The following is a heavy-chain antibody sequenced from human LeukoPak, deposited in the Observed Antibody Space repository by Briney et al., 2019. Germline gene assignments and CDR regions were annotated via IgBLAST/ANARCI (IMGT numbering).Heavy chain of an antibody. CDR2: INPNSGGT. CDR3: ARDLYYYYYGMDV. V-gene: IGHV1-2*02. J-gene: IGHJ6*02. CDR1: GYTFTGYY. Sequence: GASVKVSCKASGYTFTGYYMHWVRQAPGQGLERMGWINPNSGGTNYAQKFQGRVTMTRDTSISTAYMELSRLRSDHTAVYYCARDLYYYYYGMDVWGQGTTVTVSS.